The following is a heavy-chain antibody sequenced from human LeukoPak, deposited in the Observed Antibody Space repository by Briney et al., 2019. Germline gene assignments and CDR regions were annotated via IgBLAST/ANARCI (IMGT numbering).Heavy chain of an antibody. CDR2: ISSSSSYI. CDR1: GFTFSSYT. D-gene: IGHD6-13*01. Sequence: GGSLRLSCAASGFTFSSYTMTWVRQAPGKGLEWVSSISSSSSYIYYADSVKGRFTISRHNAKNSLYLQMNSLRVEDTAVYYCARVSSSWHYFDYWGQGTLVTVSS. V-gene: IGHV3-21*01. J-gene: IGHJ4*02. CDR3: ARVSSSWHYFDY.